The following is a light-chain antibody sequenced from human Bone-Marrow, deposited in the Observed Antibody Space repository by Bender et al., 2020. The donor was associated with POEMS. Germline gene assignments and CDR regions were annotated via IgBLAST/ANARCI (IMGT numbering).Light chain of an antibody. Sequence: QSALSQPPSAAGSPGQSVTISCTGAKSDIGIYNHVCWYQQHPGKAPKLILYDVTKRPSGVPARFSGSTSGNTATLTITGTHTVDEADYFCQAWDSNIVVFGGGTKLTVV. CDR2: DVT. CDR1: KSDIGIYNH. J-gene: IGLJ3*02. CDR3: QAWDSNIVV. V-gene: IGLV2-8*01.